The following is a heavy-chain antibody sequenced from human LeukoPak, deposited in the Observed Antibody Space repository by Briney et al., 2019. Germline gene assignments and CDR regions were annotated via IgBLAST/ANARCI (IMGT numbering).Heavy chain of an antibody. CDR2: AYYRSKWYN. Sequence: SQTLSLTCAISGDSVSSNSAAWNWIRQSPSRGLEWLGRAYYRSKWYNDYAVSVKSRITINPDTSKNQFSLQLNSVTPEDTAVYYCARAIRYNWKHWFDPWGQGTLVTVSS. CDR3: ARAIRYNWKHWFDP. CDR1: GDSVSSNSAA. V-gene: IGHV6-1*01. D-gene: IGHD1-20*01. J-gene: IGHJ5*02.